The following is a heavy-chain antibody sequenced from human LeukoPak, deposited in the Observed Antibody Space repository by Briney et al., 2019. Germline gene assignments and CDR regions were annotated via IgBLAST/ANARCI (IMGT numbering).Heavy chain of an antibody. V-gene: IGHV3-9*01. CDR1: GFTFDDYA. CDR3: AKDMSVDYGDYDYYGMDV. D-gene: IGHD4-17*01. CDR2: ISWNSGSI. J-gene: IGHJ6*02. Sequence: GRSLRLSCAASGFTFDDYAMHWVRQAPGKGLEWVSGISWNSGSIGYADSVKGRFTISRDNAKNSLYLQMNSLRAEDTALYYCAKDMSVDYGDYDYYGMDVWGQGTTVTVSS.